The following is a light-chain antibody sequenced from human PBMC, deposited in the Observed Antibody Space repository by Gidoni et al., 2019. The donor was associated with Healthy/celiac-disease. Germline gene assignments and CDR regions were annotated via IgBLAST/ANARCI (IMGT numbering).Light chain of an antibody. CDR2: GAS. Sequence: EIVMTQSPAPLSVSPGERATLSCSASQSVSSNLAWYQQKPGQAPRLLIYGASTRATGIPARFSGSGSGTEFTLTISSLQSEDFAVYYCQQYNNWPRTFGQGTKLEIK. CDR1: QSVSSN. V-gene: IGKV3D-15*01. CDR3: QQYNNWPRT. J-gene: IGKJ2*01.